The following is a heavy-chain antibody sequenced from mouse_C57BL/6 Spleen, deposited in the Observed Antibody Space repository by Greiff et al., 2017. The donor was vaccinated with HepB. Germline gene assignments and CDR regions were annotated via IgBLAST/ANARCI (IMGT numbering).Heavy chain of an antibody. V-gene: IGHV3-1*01. Sequence: EVQLQESGPGMVKPSQSLSLTCTVTGYSITSGYDWHWIRHFPGNKLEWMGYISYSGSTNYNPSLKSRISITHDTSKNHFFLKLNSVTTEDTATYYCARGSNYVWGFAYWGQGTLVTVSA. CDR1: GYSITSGYD. CDR2: ISYSGST. CDR3: ARGSNYVWGFAY. D-gene: IGHD2-5*01. J-gene: IGHJ3*01.